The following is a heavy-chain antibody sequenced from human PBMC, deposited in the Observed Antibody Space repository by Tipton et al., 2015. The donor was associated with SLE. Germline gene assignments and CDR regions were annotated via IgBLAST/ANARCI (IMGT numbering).Heavy chain of an antibody. D-gene: IGHD5-18*01. Sequence: TLSLTCTVSGGSISSYYWSWIRQPPGKGLEWIGYIYYSGTTNYNPSLKSRVTISVDTSKNQFSLKLYSVTAADTAVYYCARYSDNGVDYWGQGTLVTVSS. CDR1: GGSISSYY. CDR2: IYYSGTT. J-gene: IGHJ4*02. CDR3: ARYSDNGVDY. V-gene: IGHV4-59*01.